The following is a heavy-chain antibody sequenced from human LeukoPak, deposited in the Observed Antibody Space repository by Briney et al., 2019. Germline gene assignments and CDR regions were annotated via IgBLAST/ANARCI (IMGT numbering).Heavy chain of an antibody. D-gene: IGHD3-3*02. J-gene: IGHJ3*02. V-gene: IGHV3-21*01. CDR3: AREAGLADDAFDI. CDR1: GFTFSSYS. CDR2: ISSSSSYI. Sequence: GGSLRLSCAASGFTFSSYSMNWVRQAPGKGLEWVSSISSSSSYIYYADSVKGRFTISRDNAKNSLYLQMNSLRAEDTAVYYCAREAGLADDAFDIWGQGTMVTVSS.